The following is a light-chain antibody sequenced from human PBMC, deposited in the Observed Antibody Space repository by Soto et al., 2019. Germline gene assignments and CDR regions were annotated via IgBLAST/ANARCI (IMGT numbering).Light chain of an antibody. Sequence: DIQMTQSPSSLTASVGDRVTITCRASQSISSYLNWYQQKPGKAPKLLIYAASSLQSGVPSRFSGSGSGTDFTLTISSLQPEDFATYYYQQSYSSPFTIGPGTQVDIK. J-gene: IGKJ3*01. CDR2: AAS. CDR3: QQSYSSPFT. CDR1: QSISSY. V-gene: IGKV1-39*01.